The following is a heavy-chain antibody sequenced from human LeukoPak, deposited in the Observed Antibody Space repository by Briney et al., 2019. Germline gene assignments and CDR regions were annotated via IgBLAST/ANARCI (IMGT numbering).Heavy chain of an antibody. V-gene: IGHV1-69*13. CDR1: GGTFSSYA. Sequence: SVRVSCKASGGTFSSYAISWVRQAPGQGLEWMGGIIPIFGTANYAQKFQGRVTITADESTSTAYMELSSLRSEDTAVYYCARDSSSSWYPVTEYYYFDYWGQGALVTVSS. CDR2: IIPIFGTA. J-gene: IGHJ4*02. D-gene: IGHD6-13*01. CDR3: ARDSSSSWYPVTEYYYFDY.